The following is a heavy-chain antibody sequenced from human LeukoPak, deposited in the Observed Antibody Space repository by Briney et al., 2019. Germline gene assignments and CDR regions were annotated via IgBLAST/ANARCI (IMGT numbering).Heavy chain of an antibody. Sequence: GGSLRLSCAAAGFTFSGHAMNWVRQAPGKGLEWVSGIIGSADRTHYADSVKGRFTISRDISKNTLYLQMKSLRADDTAVYYCSELRDGYYSPGGQGSVVTVPS. J-gene: IGHJ5*02. V-gene: IGHV3-23*01. CDR2: IIGSADRT. D-gene: IGHD5-24*01. CDR3: SELRDGYYSP. CDR1: GFTFSGHA.